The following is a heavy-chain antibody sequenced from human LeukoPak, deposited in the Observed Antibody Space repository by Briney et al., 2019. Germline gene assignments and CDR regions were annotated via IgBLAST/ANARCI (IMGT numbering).Heavy chain of an antibody. D-gene: IGHD6-19*01. Sequence: GGSLRLSCAGSGFTFSKYDMHWVRQAPGRGLEWVSDITSGGDTHYQGSVKGRFTISRDNAKNSIYLEMDSLRVGDTAVYYCVRGGPLAGHAFDVWGRGTLVTVS. CDR3: VRGGPLAGHAFDV. CDR2: ITSGGDT. J-gene: IGHJ3*01. V-gene: IGHV3-13*04. CDR1: GFTFSKYD.